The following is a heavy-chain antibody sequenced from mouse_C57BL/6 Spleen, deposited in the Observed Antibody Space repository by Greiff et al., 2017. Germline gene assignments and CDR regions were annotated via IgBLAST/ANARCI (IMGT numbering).Heavy chain of an antibody. Sequence: QVQLQQPGAELVKPGASVKLSCKASGYTFTSYWMHWVKQRPGQGLEWIGMIHPNSGSTNYNEKFKSKATLTVDKSSSTAYMQLSSLTSEDSAVYYCAIPPSGPAGFAYWGQGTLVTVSA. CDR3: AIPPSGPAGFAY. D-gene: IGHD2-10*02. J-gene: IGHJ3*01. V-gene: IGHV1-64*01. CDR2: IHPNSGST. CDR1: GYTFTSYW.